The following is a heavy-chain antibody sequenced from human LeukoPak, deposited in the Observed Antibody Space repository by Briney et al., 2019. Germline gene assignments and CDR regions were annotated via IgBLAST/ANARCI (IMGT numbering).Heavy chain of an antibody. J-gene: IGHJ4*02. CDR3: ARDRRVGATTLFDY. CDR1: GFIFSSYW. V-gene: IGHV3-7*01. D-gene: IGHD1-26*01. CDR2: IKQDGSEK. Sequence: GGSLRLSCAASGFIFSSYWMSWAGQAPGKGLEGVANIKQDGSEKYYVDSVKGRFTISRDNAKNSLYLQMNSLRAEDTAVYYCARDRRVGATTLFDYWGQGTLVTVSS.